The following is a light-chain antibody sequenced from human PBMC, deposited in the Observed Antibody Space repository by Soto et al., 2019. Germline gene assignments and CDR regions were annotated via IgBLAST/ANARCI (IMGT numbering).Light chain of an antibody. J-gene: IGLJ1*01. CDR1: SSDVGRYNR. Sequence: QSVLTQPPSVSGSPGQSVTISCTGTSSDVGRYNRVSWYQQPPGTAPKLLIYEVRNRPSGVPDRFSGSKSANTASLTISGLQAEDEADYYCSLYTTNSTFVFXAGTKVTVL. V-gene: IGLV2-18*01. CDR2: EVR. CDR3: SLYTTNSTFV.